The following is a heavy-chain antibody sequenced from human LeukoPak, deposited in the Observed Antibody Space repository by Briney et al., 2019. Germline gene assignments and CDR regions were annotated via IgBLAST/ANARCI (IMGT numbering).Heavy chain of an antibody. D-gene: IGHD3-10*01. CDR1: GGSISSSSYY. CDR2: IYYSGST. CDR3: ARGRKGGSAL. J-gene: IGHJ4*02. Sequence: SETLSLTCTVSGGSISSSSYYWGWIRQPPGKGLEWIGSIYYSGSTYYNPSLKSRVTISVDTSKNQFSLKLSSVTAADTAFYYCARGRKGGSALWGQGTLVTVPS. V-gene: IGHV4-39*01.